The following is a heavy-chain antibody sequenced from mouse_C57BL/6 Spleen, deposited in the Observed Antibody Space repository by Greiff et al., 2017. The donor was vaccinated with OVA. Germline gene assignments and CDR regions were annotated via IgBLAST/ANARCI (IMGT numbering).Heavy chain of an antibody. D-gene: IGHD4-1*01. J-gene: IGHJ4*01. CDR2: IYPGDGDT. V-gene: IGHV1-82*01. CDR3: ARGSGGGYYAMDY. CDR1: GYAFSSSW. Sequence: QVQLQQSGPELVKPGASVKISCKASGYAFSSSWMNWVKQRPGKGLEWIGRIYPGDGDTNYNGKFKGKATLTADKSSSTAYMQLSSLTSEDSAVYFCARGSGGGYYAMDYWGQGTSVTVSS.